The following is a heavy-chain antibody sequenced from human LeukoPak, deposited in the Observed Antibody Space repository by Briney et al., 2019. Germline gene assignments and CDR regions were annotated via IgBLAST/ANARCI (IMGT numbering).Heavy chain of an antibody. D-gene: IGHD3-3*01. CDR3: ARDSTSGGTIFGVVTLNWFDP. J-gene: IGHJ5*02. CDR1: GFSFSSYA. V-gene: IGHV3-30-3*01. CDR2: ISDDGNNK. Sequence: GGSLRLSCAASGFSFSSYATHWVRQAPGKGLDWVAVISDDGNNKHYADSVKGRFTISRDNAKNSLYLQMNSLRAEDTAVYYCARDSTSGGTIFGVVTLNWFDPWGQGTLVTVSS.